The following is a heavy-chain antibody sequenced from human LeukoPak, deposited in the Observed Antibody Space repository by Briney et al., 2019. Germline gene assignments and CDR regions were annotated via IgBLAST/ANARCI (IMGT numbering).Heavy chain of an antibody. J-gene: IGHJ4*02. Sequence: GGSLRLSCAASGFTFSSYAMHWVRQAPGEGLEWVAVISYDGSDKYYVDSVKGRFTISRDISKNTLYLQMNSLRAEDTAVYYCARAIMDSSSWYGDYWGQGSLVTVSS. V-gene: IGHV3-30-3*01. D-gene: IGHD6-13*01. CDR3: ARAIMDSSSWYGDY. CDR1: GFTFSSYA. CDR2: ISYDGSDK.